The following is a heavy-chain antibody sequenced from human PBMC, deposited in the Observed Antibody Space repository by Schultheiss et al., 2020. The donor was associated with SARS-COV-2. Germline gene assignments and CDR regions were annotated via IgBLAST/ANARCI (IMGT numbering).Heavy chain of an antibody. V-gene: IGHV3-48*03. J-gene: IGHJ6*02. CDR1: GFTFSSYE. D-gene: IGHD3-3*01. CDR2: ISSSGSTI. Sequence: GESLKISCAASGFTFSSYEMNWVRQAPGKGLEWVSYISSSGSTIYYADSVKGRFTISRDNAKNSLYLQMNSLRAEDTAVYYCTRDPLYDSWRGLGAGMDVWGQGTTVTVSS. CDR3: TRDPLYDSWRGLGAGMDV.